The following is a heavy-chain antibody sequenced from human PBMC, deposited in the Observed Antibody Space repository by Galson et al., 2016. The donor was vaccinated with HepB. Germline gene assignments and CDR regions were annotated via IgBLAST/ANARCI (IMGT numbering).Heavy chain of an antibody. Sequence: SLRLSCAASGFTFGSYGMNWFRQAPGKGLEGVSGIGDDGATYYANHVRGRFTISRDNSKKTLYLKMNSLRAEDTAVYHCVRDGFRDLSGGTAFDYWGQGTLVTVSS. J-gene: IGHJ4*02. CDR2: IGDDGAT. CDR3: VRDGFRDLSGGTAFDY. CDR1: GFTFGSYG. V-gene: IGHV3-23*01. D-gene: IGHD1-26*01.